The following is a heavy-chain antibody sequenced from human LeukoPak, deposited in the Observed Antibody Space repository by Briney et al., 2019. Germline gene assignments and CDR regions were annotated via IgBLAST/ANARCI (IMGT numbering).Heavy chain of an antibody. D-gene: IGHD4-17*01. J-gene: IGHJ4*02. CDR2: ISGSGGST. CDR3: AKDLTVTTTACFDY. V-gene: IGHV3-23*01. CDR1: GFTFSSYA. Sequence: TGGSLRLSCAASGFTFSSYAMSWARQAPGKGLEWVSAISGSGGSTYYADSVKGRFTISRDNSKNTLYLQMNSLRAEDTAVYYCAKDLTVTTTACFDYWGQGTLVTVSS.